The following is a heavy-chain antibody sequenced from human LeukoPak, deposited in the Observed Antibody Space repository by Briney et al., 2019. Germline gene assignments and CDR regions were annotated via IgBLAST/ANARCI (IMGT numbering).Heavy chain of an antibody. D-gene: IGHD1-26*01. CDR3: ARAYSGSYSFFDY. Sequence: GGSLRLSCAASVFTGSSNYMSWVRQAPGEGLEWVSVIHSGGNTYYADSVKARFTIYRDNSKNTLYLQMNSLRAEDTAVYYCARAYSGSYSFFDYWGQGTLVTVSS. V-gene: IGHV3-66*01. CDR1: VFTGSSNY. CDR2: IHSGGNT. J-gene: IGHJ4*02.